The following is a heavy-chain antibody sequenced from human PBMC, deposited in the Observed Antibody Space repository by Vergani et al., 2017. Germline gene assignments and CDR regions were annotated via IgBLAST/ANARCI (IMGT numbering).Heavy chain of an antibody. CDR1: GGTFSSYA. J-gene: IGHJ6*03. Sequence: QVQLVQSGAEVKKPGSSVKVSCKASGGTFSSYAISWVRQAPGQGLEWMGGIIPIFGTANYAQKFQGRVTITADESTSTAYMELSSLRSEDTAVYYCARASLEGYSSTSCYYYYMDVWGKGTTVTVS. CDR3: ARASLEGYSSTSCYYYYMDV. V-gene: IGHV1-69*01. D-gene: IGHD2-2*01. CDR2: IIPIFGTA.